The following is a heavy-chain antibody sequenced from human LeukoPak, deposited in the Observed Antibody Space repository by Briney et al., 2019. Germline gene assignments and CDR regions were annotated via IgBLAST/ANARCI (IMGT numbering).Heavy chain of an antibody. J-gene: IGHJ4*02. CDR1: GFTISSYW. V-gene: IGHV3-7*01. CDR3: ARLPLRYFDWLDY. D-gene: IGHD3-9*01. CDR2: IKEDGSQK. Sequence: GGSLRLSCAASGFTISSYWMSWVRQAPGKGLEWVANIKEDGSQKYYVDSVKGRFTISRDNAKNSVSLQMNSLRAEDTAVYYCARLPLRYFDWLDYWGQGTLVTVSS.